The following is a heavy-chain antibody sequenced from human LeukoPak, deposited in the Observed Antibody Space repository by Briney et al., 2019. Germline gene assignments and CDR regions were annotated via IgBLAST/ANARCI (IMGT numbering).Heavy chain of an antibody. CDR2: IIPLFDIE. J-gene: IGHJ4*02. D-gene: IGHD5-24*01. CDR1: GDSFGSYG. V-gene: IGHV1-69*04. CDR3: ARDGTGEGYNSYSDY. Sequence: GASVKVSCKASGDSFGSYGISWVRQAPGQGLEWMGRIIPLFDIETYAQKFQGRVTLTADKFTNTAYLELSSLRSEDTALYFCARDGTGEGYNSYSDYWGQGTLVTVSS.